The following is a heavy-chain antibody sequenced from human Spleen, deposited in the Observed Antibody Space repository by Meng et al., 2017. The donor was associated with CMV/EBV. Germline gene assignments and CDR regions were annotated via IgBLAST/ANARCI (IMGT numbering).Heavy chain of an antibody. V-gene: IGHV3-21*01. D-gene: IGHD2-21*01. CDR1: GFTFSSYS. CDR2: ISSSSSYI. J-gene: IGHJ5*02. CDR3: ARDVVEGGAPNRFDP. Sequence: GGSLRLSCAASGFTFSSYSMNWVRQAPGKGLEWVSSISSSSSYIYYADSVKGRFTISRDNAKNSLYLQMNSLRAEDTAVYYCARDVVEGGAPNRFDPWGQGTLVTVSS.